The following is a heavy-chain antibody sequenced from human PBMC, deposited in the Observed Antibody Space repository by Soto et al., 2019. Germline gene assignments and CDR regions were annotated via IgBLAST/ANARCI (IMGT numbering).Heavy chain of an antibody. CDR1: GFTFSDYY. J-gene: IGHJ6*03. CDR2: ISSSGSTI. Sequence: GGSLRLSCAASGFTFSDYYMSWIRQAPGKGLEWVSYISSSGSTIYYADSVKGRFTISRDNAKNSLYLQMNSLRAEDTAVYYCAREGGFLEWLISYMDVWGKGTTVTVSS. D-gene: IGHD3-3*01. CDR3: AREGGFLEWLISYMDV. V-gene: IGHV3-11*01.